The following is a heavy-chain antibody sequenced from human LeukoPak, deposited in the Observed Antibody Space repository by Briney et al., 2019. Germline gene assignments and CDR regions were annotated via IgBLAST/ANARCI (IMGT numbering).Heavy chain of an antibody. V-gene: IGHV1-8*01. J-gene: IGHJ4*02. D-gene: IGHD3-22*01. Sequence: ASVKVSCKASGYTFTSYDIDWVRQAPGQGLEWMGWMNPNSGNTGYEQKFQGRVTMTRNTSISTAYMELSSLRSEDTAVYYCARAPDYYDSSGYRMYYFDYWGQGTLVTVSS. CDR2: MNPNSGNT. CDR1: GYTFTSYD. CDR3: ARAPDYYDSSGYRMYYFDY.